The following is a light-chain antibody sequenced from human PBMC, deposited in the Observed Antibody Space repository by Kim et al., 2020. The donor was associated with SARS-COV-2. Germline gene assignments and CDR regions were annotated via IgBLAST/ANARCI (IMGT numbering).Light chain of an antibody. CDR3: QQFGSSSA. Sequence: LSPGERATLSCRASQSVSNAYLAWYQQKPGQAPRLLIYGAYSRATGIPDRFSGSGSVTDFTLTISRLEPEDFAVYYCQQFGSSSAFGGGTKVDIK. CDR2: GAY. J-gene: IGKJ4*01. V-gene: IGKV3-20*01. CDR1: QSVSNAY.